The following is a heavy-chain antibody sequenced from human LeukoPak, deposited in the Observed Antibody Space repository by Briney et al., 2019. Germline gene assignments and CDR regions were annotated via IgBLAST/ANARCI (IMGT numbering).Heavy chain of an antibody. Sequence: GGSLRLSCVGSGFTFRSHAMSWVRQAPEKGLEFVSGIYENGGTTYYADSVKGRFSISRDNSKNTLYLQMDSLRGEDTAVYYCAKDFRIGYFAHFDYWGQGALVTVSS. J-gene: IGHJ4*02. D-gene: IGHD2-21*01. CDR3: AKDFRIGYFAHFDY. V-gene: IGHV3-23*01. CDR1: GFTFRSHA. CDR2: IYENGGTT.